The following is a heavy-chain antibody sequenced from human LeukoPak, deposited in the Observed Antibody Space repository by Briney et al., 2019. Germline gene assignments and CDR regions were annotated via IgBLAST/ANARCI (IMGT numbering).Heavy chain of an antibody. CDR2: IYYSGST. D-gene: IGHD5-18*01. J-gene: IGHJ6*03. V-gene: IGHV4-59*01. CDR1: GGSISSYY. Sequence: SETLSLTCTVSGGSISSYYWSWIRQPPGKGLEWIGYIYYSGSTNYNPSLKSRVTISVDTSKNQFSLKLSSVTAADTAVYYCARGGTAMDYYMDVWGKGTTVTVSS. CDR3: ARGGTAMDYYMDV.